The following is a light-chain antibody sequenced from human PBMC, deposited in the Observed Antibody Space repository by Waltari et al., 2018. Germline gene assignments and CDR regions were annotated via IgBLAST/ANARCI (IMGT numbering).Light chain of an antibody. J-gene: IGLJ3*02. CDR1: ALPKKY. CDR2: EDS. V-gene: IGLV3-10*01. CDR3: YSTDSSGNHRV. Sequence: SYELTQPPSVSVSPGQTARITCSGDALPKKYAYWYQQKSGQAPVLGIDEDSKRPSGFPDRFSGSSSGTMATLTISGAQVEDEADYYCYSTDSSGNHRVFGGGTKLTVL.